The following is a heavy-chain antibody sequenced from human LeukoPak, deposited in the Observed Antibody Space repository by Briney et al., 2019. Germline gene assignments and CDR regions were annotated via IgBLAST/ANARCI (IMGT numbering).Heavy chain of an antibody. J-gene: IGHJ1*01. CDR1: GFTFSSYS. CDR2: IRYDGSNK. CDR3: VKALIKYGSGSDNNVNHFQQ. V-gene: IGHV3-30*02. D-gene: IGHD3-10*01. Sequence: GGSLRLSCAASGFTFSSYSMNWVRQAPGKGLEWVAFIRYDGSNKYYADSVKGRFTISRDNSKNTLYLQMNSLRVEEMAVYYCVKALIKYGSGSDNNVNHFQQWGQGTLVTVSA.